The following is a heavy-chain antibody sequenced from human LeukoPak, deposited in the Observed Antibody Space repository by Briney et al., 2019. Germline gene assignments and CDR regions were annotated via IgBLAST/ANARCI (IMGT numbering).Heavy chain of an antibody. CDR3: ARGRVEGSTIFCDV. CDR2: ISAYNGNT. CDR1: GYTFPSYG. V-gene: IGHV1-18*01. J-gene: IGHJ6*02. D-gene: IGHD3-9*01. Sequence: ASVKVACKASGYTFPSYGNNWVRQAPGQGLEWMGWISAYNGNTNYAQKLQGRVTMTTDTSTSTAYMELRSLRSDDTAVYYCARGRVEGSTIFCDVWGQGSTVTVSS.